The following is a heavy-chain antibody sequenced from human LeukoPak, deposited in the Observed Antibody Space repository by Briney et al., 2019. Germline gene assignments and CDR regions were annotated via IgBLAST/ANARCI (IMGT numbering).Heavy chain of an antibody. CDR3: ARLGSGSYYLDY. V-gene: IGHV5-10-1*01. D-gene: IGHD3-10*01. J-gene: IGHJ4*02. CDR2: IDPSDSYT. CDR1: GYSFTSYW. Sequence: GESLRISCKGSGYSFTSYWISWVRQMPGKALEWMGRIDPSDSYTYYSPSFQGHVTLTADNSISTAYLQWSSLKASDTAMYYCARLGSGSYYLDYWGQGTLVTVSS.